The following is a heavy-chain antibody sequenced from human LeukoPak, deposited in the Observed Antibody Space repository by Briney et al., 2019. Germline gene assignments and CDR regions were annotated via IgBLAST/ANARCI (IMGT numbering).Heavy chain of an antibody. D-gene: IGHD2-2*01. V-gene: IGHV1-69*13. CDR3: ARCSSTSCPRDWFDP. Sequence: ASVKVSCKASGGTFSSYAISWVRQAPGQGLEWMGGIIPIFGTANYAQKFQGRVTITADESTSTAYMELRSLRSDDTAVYYCARCSSTSCPRDWFDPWGQGTLVTVSS. J-gene: IGHJ5*01. CDR1: GGTFSSYA. CDR2: IIPIFGTA.